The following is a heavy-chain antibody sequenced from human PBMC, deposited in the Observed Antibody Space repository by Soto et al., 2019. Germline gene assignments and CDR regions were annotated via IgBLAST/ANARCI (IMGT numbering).Heavy chain of an antibody. Sequence: GGSLRLSCAASGFTFSSYAMHWVRQAPGKGLEWVAVISYDGSNKYYADSVKGRFTISRDNSKNTLYLQMNSLRAEDTAVYYCATKRGYCSGGSCYFYAFDIWGQGTMVTVSS. D-gene: IGHD2-15*01. CDR3: ATKRGYCSGGSCYFYAFDI. J-gene: IGHJ3*02. CDR2: ISYDGSNK. CDR1: GFTFSSYA. V-gene: IGHV3-30*04.